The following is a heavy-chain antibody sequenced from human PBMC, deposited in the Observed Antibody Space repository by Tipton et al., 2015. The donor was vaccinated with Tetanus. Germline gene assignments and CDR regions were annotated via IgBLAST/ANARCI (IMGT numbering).Heavy chain of an antibody. CDR3: ARDGSGFGGSYDH. V-gene: IGHV4-34*01. CDR2: INHGGDT. D-gene: IGHD1-26*01. Sequence: TLSLTCVGYGESLRDYFWTWIRQPPGKGLEWIGEINHGGDTNFSPSLKSRVSMSVDTSKRQFSLSLTSVTAADTAVYYCARDGSGFGGSYDHWGQGTLVTVSS. CDR1: GESLRDYF. J-gene: IGHJ4*02.